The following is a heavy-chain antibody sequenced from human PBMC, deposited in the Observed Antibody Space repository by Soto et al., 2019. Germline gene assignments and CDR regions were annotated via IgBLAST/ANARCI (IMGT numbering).Heavy chain of an antibody. J-gene: IGHJ6*02. CDR3: PQGVAIGAAGTRVYLYTALNA. CDR2: INPHIGDT. Sequence: SVQVSCKAASYSFPGQYVHCVRQAPAQGLEWRGWINPHIGDTYLAQRLQGRVTMNRDTSIGTAYIELRGLTSGDPGEYYCPQGVAIGAAGTRVYLYTALNAWAQETTFTVTS. CDR1: SYSFPGQY. D-gene: IGHD6-13*01. V-gene: IGHV1-2*02.